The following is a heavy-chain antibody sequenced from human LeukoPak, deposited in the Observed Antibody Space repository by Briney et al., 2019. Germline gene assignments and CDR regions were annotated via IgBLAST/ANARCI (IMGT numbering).Heavy chain of an antibody. CDR1: GFTFSSYW. CDR3: LAAAGTIG. J-gene: IGHJ4*02. Sequence: GGSLRLSCAASGFTFSSYWMHWVRQAPGKGLVWVSRVNNDGSTTSYADSVRGRFTISRDNTKNTLYLQMNSLRAEDTAVYFCLAAAGTIGWGQGTLVTVSS. V-gene: IGHV3-74*01. CDR2: VNNDGSTT. D-gene: IGHD6-13*01.